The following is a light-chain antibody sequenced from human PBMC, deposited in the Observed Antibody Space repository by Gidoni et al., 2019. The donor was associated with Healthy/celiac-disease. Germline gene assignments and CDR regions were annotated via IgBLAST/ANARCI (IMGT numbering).Light chain of an antibody. CDR3: QKRSNWPTT. V-gene: IGKV3-11*01. Sequence: EIVLTQSPSTLSLSPGERATLSCRASQSVSSYLAWYQQKPGQAPRLLIYDASNRATGIPARFSGSGSGKDFTLTISSLEPEDFAVYYCQKRSNWPTTFGQGTKLEIK. CDR2: DAS. J-gene: IGKJ2*01. CDR1: QSVSSY.